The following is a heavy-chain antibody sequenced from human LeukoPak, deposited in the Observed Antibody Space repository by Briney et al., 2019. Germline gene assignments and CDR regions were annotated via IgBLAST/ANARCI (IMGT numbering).Heavy chain of an antibody. V-gene: IGHV3-74*01. CDR3: ARGAWTAYYFDY. CDR1: GFTFSSYYW. Sequence: GGSLRLSCAASGFTFSSYYWMHWVRQAPGKGLVWLSRIKSDEITTNYADSVKGRFTISRDNAKNTLYLQMNSLRAEDTAVYYCARGAWTAYYFDYWGQGTLVTVSS. J-gene: IGHJ4*02. D-gene: IGHD3/OR15-3a*01. CDR2: IKSDEITT.